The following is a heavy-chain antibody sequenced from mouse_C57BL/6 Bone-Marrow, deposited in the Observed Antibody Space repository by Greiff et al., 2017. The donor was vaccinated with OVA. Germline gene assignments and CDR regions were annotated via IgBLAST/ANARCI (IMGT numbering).Heavy chain of an antibody. Sequence: EVKLVESGGGLVKPGGSLQLSCAASGFPFSSYAMSWVRQTPEKRLEWVATISDGGSYTYYPDNVKGRFTISRDNAKNNLYLQMSHLKSEDTAMYYCARGGNYYAMDYWGQGTSVTVSS. CDR2: ISDGGSYT. CDR1: GFPFSSYA. J-gene: IGHJ4*01. CDR3: ARGGNYYAMDY. V-gene: IGHV5-4*03.